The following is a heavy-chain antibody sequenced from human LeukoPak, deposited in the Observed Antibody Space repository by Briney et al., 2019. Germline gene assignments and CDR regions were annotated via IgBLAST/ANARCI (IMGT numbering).Heavy chain of an antibody. D-gene: IGHD4/OR15-4a*01. CDR1: TFSLSSYW. CDR3: ARRAGAYSHPYDY. V-gene: IGHV3-53*01. CDR2: IYSDNT. J-gene: IGHJ4*02. Sequence: PGGSLRLSCTASTFSLSSYWMSWVRQAPGKGLEWVSFIYSDNTHYSDSVKGRFTISRDNSKNTLYLQMNSLRAEDTAVYYCARRAGAYSHPYDYWGQGTLVTVSS.